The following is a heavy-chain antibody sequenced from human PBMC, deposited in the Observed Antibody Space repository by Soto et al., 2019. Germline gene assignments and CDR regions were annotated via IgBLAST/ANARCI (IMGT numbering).Heavy chain of an antibody. CDR2: ISGSGGST. CDR3: AKGRGRSSWHRARDYYYGMDV. V-gene: IGHV3-23*01. D-gene: IGHD6-13*01. Sequence: HPGGSLRLSCAASGFTFSSYAMSWVRQAPGKGLEWVSAISGSGGSTYYADSVKGRFTISRDNSKNTLYLQMNSLRAEDTAVYYCAKGRGRSSWHRARDYYYGMDVWGQGTTVTVSS. J-gene: IGHJ6*02. CDR1: GFTFSSYA.